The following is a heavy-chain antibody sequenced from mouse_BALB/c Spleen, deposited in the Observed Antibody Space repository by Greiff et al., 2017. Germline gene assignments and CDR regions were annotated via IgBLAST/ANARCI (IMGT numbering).Heavy chain of an antibody. J-gene: IGHJ2*01. CDR3: ARVGGYAPYYLDY. D-gene: IGHD2-2*01. CDR1: GYTFTSSV. V-gene: IGHV1-14*01. CDR2: INPYNDGT. Sequence: EVQLQQSGPELVKPGASVKMSCKASGYTFTSSVMHWVKQKPGQGLEWIGYINPYNDGTRYNEKFKGKATLTSDKSTSTAYMELSSLTSEDSAVYYCARVGGYAPYYLDYWGQGTTLSVSS.